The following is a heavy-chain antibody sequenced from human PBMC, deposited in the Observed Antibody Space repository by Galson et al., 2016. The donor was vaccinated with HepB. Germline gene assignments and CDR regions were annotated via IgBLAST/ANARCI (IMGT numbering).Heavy chain of an antibody. CDR2: SNEDGRT. Sequence: EPLSLTCAVYGGTLTDFYWSWIRQPPGQGLEWIGESNEDGRTRFNKSLKSRVTISVDTSKNQFSLRLTSVTAADTGFYYCARVNPLYARLSYGMDVWGKGTTVTVS. CDR3: ARVNPLYARLSYGMDV. CDR1: GGTLTDFY. V-gene: IGHV4-34*01. D-gene: IGHD2/OR15-2a*01. J-gene: IGHJ6*04.